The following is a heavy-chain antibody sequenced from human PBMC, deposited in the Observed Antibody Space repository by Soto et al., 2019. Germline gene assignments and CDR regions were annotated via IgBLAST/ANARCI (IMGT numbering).Heavy chain of an antibody. Sequence: QVQLQESGPGLVKPSETLSLTCTVSGGSITTYYWSWIRQPPGKGLEWIGYIYYNERTNYNPSLKSRLTISIDTSKNQFSLKLNSVTAADTAVYYCARAGIWFGSSLDYWGQGTLVTVSS. V-gene: IGHV4-59*01. CDR1: GGSITTYY. CDR2: IYYNERT. CDR3: ARAGIWFGSSLDY. D-gene: IGHD3-10*01. J-gene: IGHJ4*02.